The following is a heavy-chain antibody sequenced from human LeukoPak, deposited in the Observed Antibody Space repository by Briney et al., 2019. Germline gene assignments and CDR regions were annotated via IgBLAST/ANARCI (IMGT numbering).Heavy chain of an antibody. CDR3: AKDTYDILTGYSIYYYYYGMDV. CDR1: GFTFDDYA. Sequence: GGSLRLSCAASGFTFDDYAMHWVRQAPGKGLEWVSLISGDGGSTYYADSVKGRSTISRDNSKNSLYLQMNSLRTEDTALYYCAKDTYDILTGYSIYYYYYGMDVWGQGTTVTVSS. CDR2: ISGDGGST. V-gene: IGHV3-43*02. D-gene: IGHD3-9*01. J-gene: IGHJ6*02.